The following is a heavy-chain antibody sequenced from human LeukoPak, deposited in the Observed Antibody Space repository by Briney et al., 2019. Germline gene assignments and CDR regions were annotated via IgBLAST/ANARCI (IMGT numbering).Heavy chain of an antibody. D-gene: IGHD5-18*01. V-gene: IGHV4-59*01. CDR1: GGSISSYY. CDR3: ARAASYGPYYYYYYMDV. CDR2: IYYSGST. Sequence: PSETLSLTCTVSGGSISSYYWSWIRQPPGKGLEWIGYIYYSGSTNYNPSLKSRVTMSVDTSKNQFSLKLSSVTAADTAVYYCARAASYGPYYYYYYMDVWGKGTTVTVSS. J-gene: IGHJ6*03.